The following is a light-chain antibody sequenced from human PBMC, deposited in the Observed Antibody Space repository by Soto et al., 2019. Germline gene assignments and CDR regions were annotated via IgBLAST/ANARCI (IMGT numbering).Light chain of an antibody. CDR3: QQANSFPLT. Sequence: DIQMTQSPSSVSASVGDRVTITCRASQGISSWLDWYQQKPGKAPNLLIYGASSLQSGVPSRFSGSGSGTDFTLTISSLQPEDFATYYCQQANSFPLTFGGGTKVEIK. CDR2: GAS. V-gene: IGKV1-12*01. CDR1: QGISSW. J-gene: IGKJ4*01.